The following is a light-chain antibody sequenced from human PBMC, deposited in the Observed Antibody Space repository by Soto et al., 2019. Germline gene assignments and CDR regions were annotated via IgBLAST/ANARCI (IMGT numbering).Light chain of an antibody. J-gene: IGKJ1*01. CDR2: DAS. CDR1: QSISDT. CDR3: QQRSNWPRGT. V-gene: IGKV3-11*01. Sequence: EIVMTQSPATLSVSPGGRATLSCRASQSISDTLAWYQQKPGRAPRLLIYDASNRATGIPARFSGSGSGTDFTLTISSLEPEDFAVYYCQQRSNWPRGTFGQGTKVDIK.